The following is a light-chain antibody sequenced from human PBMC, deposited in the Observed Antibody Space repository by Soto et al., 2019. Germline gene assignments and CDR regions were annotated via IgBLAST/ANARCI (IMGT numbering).Light chain of an antibody. CDR1: QSVSSSY. V-gene: IGKV3-20*01. Sequence: EIVLTQSPGTLSLSPGERATLSCRASQSVSSSYLAWYQQKPGQAPRLLIYGASSRATGIPDRFSGSWSGTDFTLTISRLEPEDFAVYYCQQYGSSSFTFGPGTKVDIK. CDR3: QQYGSSSFT. J-gene: IGKJ3*01. CDR2: GAS.